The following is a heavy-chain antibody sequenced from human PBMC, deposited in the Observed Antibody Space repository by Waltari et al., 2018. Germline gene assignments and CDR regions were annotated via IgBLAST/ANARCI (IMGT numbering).Heavy chain of an antibody. CDR3: AREGGGSTWFDY. CDR2: VNPKSGST. Sequence: VQLVQSGAEVKKPGASVKISCKASGYTFTAYYMQWGRQAPGQGLEWMGWVNPKSGSTRFAQKFEGRVTMTSDTSIKTAYMELRTLRSDDTAVYYCAREGGGSTWFDYWGQGTLVTVSS. CDR1: GYTFTAYY. D-gene: IGHD6-13*01. V-gene: IGHV1-2*02. J-gene: IGHJ4*02.